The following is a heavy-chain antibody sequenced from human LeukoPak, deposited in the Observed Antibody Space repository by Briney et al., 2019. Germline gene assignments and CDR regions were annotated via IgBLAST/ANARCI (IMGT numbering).Heavy chain of an antibody. Sequence: ASVKVSCKASGYTFTSFDLNWVRQAPGQGLEWVGWINLNNGNADYAQRFQGRVTMTRDTAISTVYMELSSLTYEDTAVYYWGRPTSRPSNSYSMDVWGKGTTVTVTS. CDR1: GYTFTSFD. V-gene: IGHV1-8*01. J-gene: IGHJ6*03. CDR3: GRPTSRPSNSYSMDV. D-gene: IGHD2-2*01. CDR2: INLNNGNA.